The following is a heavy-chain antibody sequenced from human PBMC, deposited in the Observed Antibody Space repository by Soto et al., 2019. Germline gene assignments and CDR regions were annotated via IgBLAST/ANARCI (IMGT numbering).Heavy chain of an antibody. CDR1: GFTFSSYS. Sequence: GGSLRLSCAASGFTFSSYSMNWVRQAPGKGLEWVSYISSSSTIYYADSVKGRFTISRDNAKNSLYLQMNSLRAEDTAVYYCVLTTYRGVAASVGDYWGQGTLVTVSS. CDR3: VLTTYRGVAASVGDY. D-gene: IGHD2-21*02. J-gene: IGHJ4*02. CDR2: ISSSSTI. V-gene: IGHV3-48*01.